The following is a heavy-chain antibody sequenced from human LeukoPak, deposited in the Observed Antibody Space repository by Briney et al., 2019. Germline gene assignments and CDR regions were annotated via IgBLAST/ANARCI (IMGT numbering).Heavy chain of an antibody. D-gene: IGHD2-15*01. Sequence: GGSLRRSCAASGFTFNNYAMHWVRQAPGKGLEWMTVISFHGKDKFYADSMKGRLTISRDNSQRTLVMEMNSLRAEDTAVYYCVRQDCSAGSCYLDHWGQGILVTVSS. V-gene: IGHV3-30*04. CDR1: GFTFNNYA. CDR3: VRQDCSAGSCYLDH. J-gene: IGHJ4*02. CDR2: ISFHGKDK.